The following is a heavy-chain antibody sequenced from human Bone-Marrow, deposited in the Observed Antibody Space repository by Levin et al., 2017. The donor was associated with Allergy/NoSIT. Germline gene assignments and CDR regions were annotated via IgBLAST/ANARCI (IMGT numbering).Heavy chain of an antibody. J-gene: IGHJ6*02. CDR2: VSAYSGNT. V-gene: IGHV1-18*01. Sequence: GESLKISCKASGYTFTTYGLTWVRQVPGQGLEWMGWVSAYSGNTNYALNLQDRVTMTTDTATNTAYMELTSLRSDDTAIYYCARGHFPYYYYGMDVWGQGTTVVVSS. CDR1: GYTFTTYG. CDR3: ARGHFPYYYYGMDV.